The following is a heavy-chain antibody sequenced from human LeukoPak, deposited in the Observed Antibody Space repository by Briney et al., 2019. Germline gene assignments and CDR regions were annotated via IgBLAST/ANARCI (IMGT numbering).Heavy chain of an antibody. CDR1: GGSFSGYY. Sequence: SETLSLTCAVYGGSFSGYYWSWIRQPPGKGLEWIGEINHSGSTNYNPSLKSRVTISVDTSKNQFSLKLSSVTAADTAVYYCARGRIAARLRPFYYYYYIDVWGKGTTVTVSS. CDR3: ARGRIAARLRPFYYYYYIDV. D-gene: IGHD6-6*01. V-gene: IGHV4-34*01. CDR2: INHSGST. J-gene: IGHJ6*03.